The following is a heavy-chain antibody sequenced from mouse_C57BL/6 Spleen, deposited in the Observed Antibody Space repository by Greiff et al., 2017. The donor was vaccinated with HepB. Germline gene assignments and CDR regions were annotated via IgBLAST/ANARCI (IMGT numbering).Heavy chain of an antibody. CDR3: ARSHYSNYGWYFDV. Sequence: EVKLVESGGGLVQPGGSLSLSCAASGFTFTDYYMSWVRQPPGKALEWLGFIRNKANGYTTEYSASVKGRFTISRDNSQSILYLQMNALRAEDSATYYCARSHYSNYGWYFDVWGTGTTVTVSS. V-gene: IGHV7-3*01. J-gene: IGHJ1*03. CDR1: GFTFTDYY. D-gene: IGHD2-5*01. CDR2: IRNKANGYTT.